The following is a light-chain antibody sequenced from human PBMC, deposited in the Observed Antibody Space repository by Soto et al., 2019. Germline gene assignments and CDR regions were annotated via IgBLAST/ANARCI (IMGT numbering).Light chain of an antibody. CDR2: GAS. Sequence: EIVLTQSPGTLSLSPGERATLSCRASQSVSSSFLAWYQQKPGQAPRLLIYGASSRATGIPDRFSGSGSGTDFTLTISRLEPEDFAVYYCQQYGRSPYTVGPGTKVDIK. J-gene: IGKJ3*01. V-gene: IGKV3-20*01. CDR3: QQYGRSPYT. CDR1: QSVSSSF.